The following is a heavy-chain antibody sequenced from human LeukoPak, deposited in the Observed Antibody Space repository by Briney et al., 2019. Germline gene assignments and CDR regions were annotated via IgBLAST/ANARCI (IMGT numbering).Heavy chain of an antibody. CDR2: IYYSGST. V-gene: IGHV4-59*08. Sequence: SETLSLTCTVSGGSISSYYWSWIRQPPGKGLEWIGYIYYSGSTNYNPSLKSRVTISVDTSKNQFPLKLSSVTAADTAVYYCARHTTYYDFWSGHYYYYGMDVWGQGTTVTVSS. D-gene: IGHD3-3*01. CDR1: GGSISSYY. CDR3: ARHTTYYDFWSGHYYYYGMDV. J-gene: IGHJ6*02.